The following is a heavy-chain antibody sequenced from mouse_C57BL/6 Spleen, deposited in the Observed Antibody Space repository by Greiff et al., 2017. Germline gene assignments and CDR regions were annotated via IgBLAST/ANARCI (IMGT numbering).Heavy chain of an antibody. J-gene: IGHJ2*01. D-gene: IGHD1-1*01. Sequence: VQLQQPGAELVKPGASVKLSCKASGYTFTSYWMQWVKQRPGQGLEWIGEIDPSDSYTNYNQKFKGKATLTVDTSSSTAYMQLSSLTSEDSAVYYWARYPTVVEGYYFDYWGQGTTLTVSS. CDR2: IDPSDSYT. CDR3: ARYPTVVEGYYFDY. V-gene: IGHV1-50*01. CDR1: GYTFTSYW.